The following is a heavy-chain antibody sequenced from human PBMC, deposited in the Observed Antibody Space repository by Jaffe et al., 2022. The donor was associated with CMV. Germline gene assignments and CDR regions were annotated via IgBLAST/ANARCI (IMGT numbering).Heavy chain of an antibody. CDR1: GYTFTGYY. CDR2: INPNSGGT. CDR3: AREEYYYDSSGYFGFDY. Sequence: QVQLVQSGAEVKKPGASVKVSCKASGYTFTGYYMHWVRQAPGQGLEWMGWINPNSGGTNYAQKFQGWVTMTRDTSISTAYMELSRLRSDDTAVYYCAREEYYYDSSGYFGFDYWGQGTLVTVSS. V-gene: IGHV1-2*04. D-gene: IGHD3-22*01. J-gene: IGHJ4*02.